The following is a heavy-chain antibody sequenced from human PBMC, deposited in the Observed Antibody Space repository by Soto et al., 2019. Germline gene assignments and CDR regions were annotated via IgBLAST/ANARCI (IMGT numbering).Heavy chain of an antibody. CDR2: IIPIFGTA. J-gene: IGHJ4*02. V-gene: IGHV1-69*13. CDR3: AGFGGITGTIYPDY. D-gene: IGHD1-20*01. CDR1: GGTFSSYA. Sequence: SVKVSCKASGGTFSSYAISWVRQAPGQGLEWMGGIIPIFGTANYAQKFQGRVTITADESTSTAHMELSSLRSEDTAVHYCAGFGGITGTIYPDYWGQGTLVTVSS.